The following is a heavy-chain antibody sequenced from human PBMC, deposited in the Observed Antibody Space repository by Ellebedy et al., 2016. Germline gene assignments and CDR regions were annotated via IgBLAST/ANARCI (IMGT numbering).Heavy chain of an antibody. V-gene: IGHV1-3*01. D-gene: IGHD5/OR15-5a*01. CDR1: GFTFTTYA. Sequence: ASVKVSCKASGFTFTTYAMHWVRQAPGQRLEWMGWINAGNGNTKYSQKFQGRVSITTDTSASTAYMELSSLRSEDTAVYYCASVYPEAFDIWGQGTMVTVSS. CDR3: ASVYPEAFDI. J-gene: IGHJ3*02. CDR2: INAGNGNT.